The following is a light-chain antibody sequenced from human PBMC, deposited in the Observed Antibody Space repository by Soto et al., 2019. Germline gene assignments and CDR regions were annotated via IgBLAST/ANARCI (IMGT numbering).Light chain of an antibody. CDR3: QQYDGSLPYT. CDR1: QTVRNSY. J-gene: IGKJ2*01. CDR2: GVF. Sequence: ESVLTQAPGTLSLSPGERATLSCRASQTVRNSYLAWYQQKPGQAPRLLIYGVFARATGIPDRFSGSWSGTDFTLTISRLEPEDFAVFYCQQYDGSLPYTFGQGTKLEIK. V-gene: IGKV3-20*01.